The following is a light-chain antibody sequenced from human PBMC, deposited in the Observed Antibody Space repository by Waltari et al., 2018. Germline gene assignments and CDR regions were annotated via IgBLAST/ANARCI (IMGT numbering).Light chain of an antibody. Sequence: SYVLTQPPSVSVAPGQTARITCGGNNIGSKSVHWYQQKPGQAPGLVVYDDSDRPSGIPERVSGSNAGTTATLTISRVEAGDEADYYCQVWDSSSDHRVFGGGTKLTVL. CDR3: QVWDSSSDHRV. J-gene: IGLJ3*02. CDR2: DDS. V-gene: IGLV3-21*02. CDR1: NIGSKS.